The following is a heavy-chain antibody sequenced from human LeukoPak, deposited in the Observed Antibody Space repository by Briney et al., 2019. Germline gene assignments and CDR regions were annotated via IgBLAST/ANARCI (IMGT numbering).Heavy chain of an antibody. D-gene: IGHD3-3*01. J-gene: IGHJ6*03. CDR1: GGSISSHY. Sequence: KTSETLSLTCTVSGGSISSHYWSWIRQPPGKGLEWIGYIYYSGSTNYNPSLKSRVTISVDTSKNQFSLKLSSVTAADTAVYYCARGIWSGYYYYMDVWGKGTTVTVSS. V-gene: IGHV4-59*11. CDR3: ARGIWSGYYYYMDV. CDR2: IYYSGST.